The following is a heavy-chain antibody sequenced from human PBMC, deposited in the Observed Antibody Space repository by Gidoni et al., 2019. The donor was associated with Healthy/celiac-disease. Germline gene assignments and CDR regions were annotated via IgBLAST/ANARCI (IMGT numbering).Heavy chain of an antibody. J-gene: IGHJ4*02. CDR3: ARDVLNRYDFHGGPLGYYFDY. D-gene: IGHD3-3*01. V-gene: IGHV1-2*04. CDR1: RYTFPGYH. CDR2: INPNSGGT. Sequence: VQLVQSGAEVKKPGASVNVSCKASRYTFPGYHMHWVRQAPGQGLEWMGWINPNSGGTNYAQKFQGWVNMTRDTSISTAYMELSRLRSDDTAVYYCARDVLNRYDFHGGPLGYYFDYWGQGTLVTVSS.